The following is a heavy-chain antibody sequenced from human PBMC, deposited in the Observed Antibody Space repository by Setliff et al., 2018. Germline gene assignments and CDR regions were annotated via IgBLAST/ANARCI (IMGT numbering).Heavy chain of an antibody. CDR2: VRHDGSNE. CDR3: VCFSWRGCSGDTCYSGDDSFDM. V-gene: IGHV3-30*02. J-gene: IGHJ3*02. Sequence: PGGSLRLSCAASGFSFNKHAMHWVRQAPGRGLEWVAYVRHDGSNENYADSVKGRFTVSRDNSKDTLYLQMNSLRVEDSAIYYCVCFSWRGCSGDTCYSGDDSFDMWGQGTEVTVSS. CDR1: GFSFNKHA. D-gene: IGHD2-15*01.